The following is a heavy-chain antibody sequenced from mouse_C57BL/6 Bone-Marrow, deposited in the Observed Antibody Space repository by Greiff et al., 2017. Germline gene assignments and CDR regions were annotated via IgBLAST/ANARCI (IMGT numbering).Heavy chain of an antibody. CDR2: IWSGGST. Sequence: QVQLQQSGPGLVQPSQSLSITCTVSGFSLTSYGVHWVRQSPGKGLEWLGVIWSGGSTDYKAAFISRLSISKDNSKSQVFFKMNSLQADDTAIYYCARGDSSGSWFAYWGQGTLVTVSA. V-gene: IGHV2-2*01. D-gene: IGHD3-2*02. J-gene: IGHJ3*01. CDR3: ARGDSSGSWFAY. CDR1: GFSLTSYG.